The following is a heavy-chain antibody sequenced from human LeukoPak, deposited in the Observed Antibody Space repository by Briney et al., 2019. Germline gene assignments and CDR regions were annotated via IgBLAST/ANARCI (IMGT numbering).Heavy chain of an antibody. V-gene: IGHV3-30*18. CDR1: GFTLTSYG. Sequence: SLRLSSAASGFTLTSYGMHSVRPTPDKGLGWGAVISYDGGTKNYTDSVKGRFTISRDNSKNTLYLKMSSLRAEDTAVYYCAKDDTLCRAFDIWGQGTMVTVSS. D-gene: IGHD2/OR15-2a*01. J-gene: IGHJ3*02. CDR2: ISYDGGTK. CDR3: AKDDTLCRAFDI.